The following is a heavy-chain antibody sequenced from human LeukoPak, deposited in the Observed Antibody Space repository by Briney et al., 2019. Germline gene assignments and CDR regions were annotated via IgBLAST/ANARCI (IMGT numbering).Heavy chain of an antibody. J-gene: IGHJ4*02. V-gene: IGHV4-39*07. CDR3: ARERRKLVDY. CDR1: GGSISSSSYY. CDR2: IYYSGST. Sequence: SETLSLTCTVSGGSISSSSYYWGWIRQPPGKGLEWIGSIYYSGSTYYNPSLKSRVTISVDTSKNQFSLKLSSVTAADTAVYYCARERRKLVDYWGQGTLVTVSS.